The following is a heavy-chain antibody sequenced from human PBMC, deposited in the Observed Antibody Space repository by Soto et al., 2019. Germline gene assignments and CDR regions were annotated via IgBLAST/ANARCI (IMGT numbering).Heavy chain of an antibody. CDR1: GFTFTSSA. V-gene: IGHV1-58*01. CDR3: ATDQTYCGGDCYVD. J-gene: IGHJ4*02. D-gene: IGHD2-21*02. Sequence: SVKVSCKASGFTFTSSAVQWVRQARGQRLEWIRRIVVGSGNTNYAQKFQERVTITRDMSTSTVYMELSSLRSEDSAVYYCATDQTYCGGDCYVDWGQGTLVNVSS. CDR2: IVVGSGNT.